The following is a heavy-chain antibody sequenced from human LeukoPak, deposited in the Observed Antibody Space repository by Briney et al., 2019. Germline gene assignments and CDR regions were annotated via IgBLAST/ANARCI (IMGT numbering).Heavy chain of an antibody. CDR3: ARDLEYYDGSGYYDHYFDY. J-gene: IGHJ4*02. Sequence: NPGGSLRLSCAASGFTFSSYSMNWVRQAPGKGLEWVSSISSSSSYIYYADSVKGRFTISRDNAKNSLYLQMNSLRAEDTAVYYCARDLEYYDGSGYYDHYFDYWGQGTLVTVSS. CDR2: ISSSSSYI. D-gene: IGHD3-22*01. CDR1: GFTFSSYS. V-gene: IGHV3-21*01.